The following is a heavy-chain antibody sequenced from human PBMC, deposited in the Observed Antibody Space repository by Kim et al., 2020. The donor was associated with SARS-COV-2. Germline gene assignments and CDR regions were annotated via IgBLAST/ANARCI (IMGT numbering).Heavy chain of an antibody. D-gene: IGHD4-17*01. V-gene: IGHV5-10-1*01. Sequence: GESLKISCKGSGYSFTSYWISWVRQMPGKGLEWMGRIDPSDSYTNYSPSFQGHVTISADKSISTAYLQWSSLKASDTAMYYCARQPPTLTVTYGWGQGTLVTVSS. CDR1: GYSFTSYW. J-gene: IGHJ4*02. CDR3: ARQPPTLTVTYG. CDR2: IDPSDSYT.